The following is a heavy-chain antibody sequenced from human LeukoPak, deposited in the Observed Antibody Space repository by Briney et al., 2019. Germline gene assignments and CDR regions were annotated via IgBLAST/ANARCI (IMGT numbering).Heavy chain of an antibody. CDR3: ARGRDSTTLLRYGMDV. CDR2: IIHSGST. Sequence: PSETLSLTCAVYGGSFSGYYWSWIPQPPGKGRVWIGEIIHSGSTNYNPSLKRRVTISVDTSKNQFSLKLGSVTAADTAVYYCARGRDSTTLLRYGMDVWGKGTTVTVSS. D-gene: IGHD2/OR15-2a*01. V-gene: IGHV4-34*01. J-gene: IGHJ6*04. CDR1: GGSFSGYY.